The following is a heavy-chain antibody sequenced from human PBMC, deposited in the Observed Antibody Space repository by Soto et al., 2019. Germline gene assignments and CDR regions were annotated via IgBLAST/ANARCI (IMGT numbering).Heavy chain of an antibody. CDR2: ISSSSTI. CDR1: GFTFSSYS. CDR3: ARGGSINWFDP. V-gene: IGHV3-48*02. J-gene: IGHJ5*02. D-gene: IGHD1-26*01. Sequence: EVQLVESGGGLVQPGGSLRLSCAVSGFTFSSYSMNWVRQAPGKGLEWVSYISSSSTIYYADSVKGRFTISRDDAKNSQYLQMNSLRDWDTAVYYCARGGSINWFDPWGQGTLVTISS.